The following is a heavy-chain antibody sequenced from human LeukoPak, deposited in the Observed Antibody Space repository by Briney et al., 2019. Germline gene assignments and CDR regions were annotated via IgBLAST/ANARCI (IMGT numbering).Heavy chain of an antibody. Sequence: ASVKVSCKASGYTFTSYYMHWVRQAPGQGLEWMGLINPSGSSTSYAQKFQGRLSLTRDMSTSTAYMELRSLRSDDTAVYYCARATVTDYHAFDIWGQGTMVTVSS. J-gene: IGHJ3*02. CDR3: ARATVTDYHAFDI. CDR2: INPSGSST. V-gene: IGHV1-46*01. D-gene: IGHD4-17*01. CDR1: GYTFTSYY.